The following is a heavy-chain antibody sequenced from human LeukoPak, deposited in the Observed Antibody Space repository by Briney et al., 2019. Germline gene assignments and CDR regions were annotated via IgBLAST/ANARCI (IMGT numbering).Heavy chain of an antibody. J-gene: IGHJ4*02. CDR1: GGSISSSSYY. D-gene: IGHD3-10*01. Sequence: KPSETLSLTCTVSGGSISSSSYYWGWIRQPLGKGLEWIGSIYYSGSTYYNPSLKSRVTISVDTSKNQFSLKLSSVTAADTAVYYCARHPRLLWFGLFDYWGQGTLVTVSS. CDR3: ARHPRLLWFGLFDY. V-gene: IGHV4-39*01. CDR2: IYYSGST.